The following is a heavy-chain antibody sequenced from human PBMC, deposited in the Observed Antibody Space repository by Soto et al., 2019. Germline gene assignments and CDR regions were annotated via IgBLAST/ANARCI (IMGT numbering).Heavy chain of an antibody. CDR3: ARRKGDYYDSSGYHYYFDY. J-gene: IGHJ4*02. CDR2: SNPNSGGT. Sequence: QVPLVQSGAAVKKPGASVKVSCKASGYTFTDYYVHWVRQAPGQGLEWMGWSNPNSGGTKSAQKFQGRVTMTRDTSISTAYMEVSRLRSDYTAVYYCARRKGDYYDSSGYHYYFDYWGQGTLVTVSS. V-gene: IGHV1-2*02. CDR1: GYTFTDYY. D-gene: IGHD3-22*01.